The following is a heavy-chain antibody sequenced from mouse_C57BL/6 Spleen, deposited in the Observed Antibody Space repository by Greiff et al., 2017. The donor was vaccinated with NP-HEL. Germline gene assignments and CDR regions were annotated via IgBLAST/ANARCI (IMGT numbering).Heavy chain of an antibody. CDR3: TMGITTVVALDY. CDR2: IDPEDGDI. CDR1: GFNIKDYY. V-gene: IGHV14-1*01. D-gene: IGHD1-1*01. Sequence: VQLQQSGAELVRPGASVKLSCTASGFNIKDYYMHWVKQRPEQGLEWIGRIDPEDGDIEYAPKFQGKATMTADTSSNTAYLQLSSLTSEDTAVYYCTMGITTVVALDYWGQGTTLTVSS. J-gene: IGHJ2*01.